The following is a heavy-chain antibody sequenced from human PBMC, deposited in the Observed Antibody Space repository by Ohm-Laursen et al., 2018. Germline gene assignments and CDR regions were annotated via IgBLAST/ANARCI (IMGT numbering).Heavy chain of an antibody. CDR2: IYYSGST. V-gene: IGHV4-59*08. D-gene: IGHD3-22*01. CDR3: ARLRNYYDSSGYYPDY. J-gene: IGHJ4*02. Sequence: SDTLSLTWPVSGGSISSYYWSWIRQPPGKGLEWIGYIYYSGSTNYNPSLKSRVTISVDTSKNQFSLKLSSVTAADTAVYYCARLRNYYDSSGYYPDYWGQGTLVTVSS. CDR1: GGSISSYY.